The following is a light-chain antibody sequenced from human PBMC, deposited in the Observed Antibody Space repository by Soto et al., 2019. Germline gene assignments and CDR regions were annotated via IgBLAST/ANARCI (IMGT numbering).Light chain of an antibody. CDR1: QNISRY. CDR3: QQNFRSTPWP. V-gene: IGKV1-39*01. J-gene: IGKJ1*01. CDR2: AAS. Sequence: IQVTQYKSSLSASVGDRITITCRASQNISRYLNWYQHKPGKAPKLLINAASSLERGVPSRFSGGGSGTDFTLNISSLQPDDFATYYCQQNFRSTPWPFGQVSNVDIK.